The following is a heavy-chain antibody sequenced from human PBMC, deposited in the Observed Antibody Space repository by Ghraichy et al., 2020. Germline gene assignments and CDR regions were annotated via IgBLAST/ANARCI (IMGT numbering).Heavy chain of an antibody. D-gene: IGHD6-13*01. J-gene: IGHJ5*02. CDR2: ISQNTRDI. CDR3: AKFMGSSFQRGWFDP. CDR1: GFTFSTYA. Sequence: LSLTCAASGFTFSTYAMNWVRQAPGKGLEWVSVISQNTRDIFFADSVRGRFTISRDNSRNTLSLQMNSLRDEDTAVYYCAKFMGSSFQRGWFDPWGQGTLVTVSS. V-gene: IGHV3-23*01.